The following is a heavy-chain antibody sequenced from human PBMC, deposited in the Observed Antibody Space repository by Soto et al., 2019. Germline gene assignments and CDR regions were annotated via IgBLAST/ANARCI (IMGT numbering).Heavy chain of an antibody. D-gene: IGHD2-8*01. CDR2: FNPNNGAT. CDR3: ARPALVLRVYEPTADWFDP. Sequence: XSVKVACKVSGYPFTDCYMHWVRQAPGQGLEWMGWFNPNNGATNYAQKLQCRVTMTRDTSTSTAYMELNTLTSDDTAVYYCARPALVLRVYEPTADWFDPWGQGTPVTVYS. J-gene: IGHJ5*02. V-gene: IGHV1-2*02. CDR1: GYPFTDCY.